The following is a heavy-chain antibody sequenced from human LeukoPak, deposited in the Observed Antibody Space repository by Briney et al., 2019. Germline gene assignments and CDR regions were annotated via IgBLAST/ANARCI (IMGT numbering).Heavy chain of an antibody. V-gene: IGHV1-2*02. CDR2: INPNSGGT. Sequence: GASVKVSCKASGYTFTGYYMHWVRQAPGQGLEWMGWINPNSGGTNYAQKFQGRVTMTRDTSISTAYMGLSRLRSDDTAVYYCARDSYSSSWYLGYWGQGTLVTVSS. CDR1: GYTFTGYY. J-gene: IGHJ4*02. CDR3: ARDSYSSSWYLGY. D-gene: IGHD6-13*01.